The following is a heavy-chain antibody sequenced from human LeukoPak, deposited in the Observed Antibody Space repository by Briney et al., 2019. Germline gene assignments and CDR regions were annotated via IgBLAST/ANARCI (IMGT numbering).Heavy chain of an antibody. CDR1: GFSFSSYA. V-gene: IGHV3-30*18. CDR2: ISEDGSNP. D-gene: IGHD3-16*02. CDR3: AKDGIMITFGGVIVMMDY. J-gene: IGHJ4*02. Sequence: GGSLRLSCAASGFSFSSYAMHWVRQAPGKGLEWVAVISEDGSNPYYVDSVKGRFTISRDNSKNTLYLQMNSLRAEDTAVYYCAKDGIMITFGGVIVMMDYWGQGTLVTVSS.